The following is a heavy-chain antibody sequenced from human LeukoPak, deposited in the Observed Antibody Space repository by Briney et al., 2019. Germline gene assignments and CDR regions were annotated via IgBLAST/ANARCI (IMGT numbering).Heavy chain of an antibody. V-gene: IGHV4-38-2*02. CDR3: ARDGSSGWYRGFDY. CDR2: IYHSGRT. CDR1: GYSISSGDY. D-gene: IGHD6-19*01. J-gene: IGHJ4*02. Sequence: SETLSLTCTVSGYSISSGDYWGWIRQPPGKGLEWIGSIYHSGRTYYNPSLKSRVTISVDKSKNQFSLKLSSVTAADTAVYYCARDGSSGWYRGFDYWGQGTLVTVSS.